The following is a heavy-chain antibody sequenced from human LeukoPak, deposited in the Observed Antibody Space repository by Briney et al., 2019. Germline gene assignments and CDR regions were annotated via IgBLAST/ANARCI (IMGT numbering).Heavy chain of an antibody. Sequence: GGSLRLSCAASGFTFSSYGMHWVRQAPGKGLEWVAVISYDGSNKYYADSVKGRFTISRDNSKNTLYLQMNSLRAEDTAVCYCAKEEYYNDSSGYYYLGYFDYWGQGTLVTLSS. D-gene: IGHD3-22*01. CDR2: ISYDGSNK. CDR1: GFTFSSYG. J-gene: IGHJ4*02. V-gene: IGHV3-30*18. CDR3: AKEEYYNDSSGYYYLGYFDY.